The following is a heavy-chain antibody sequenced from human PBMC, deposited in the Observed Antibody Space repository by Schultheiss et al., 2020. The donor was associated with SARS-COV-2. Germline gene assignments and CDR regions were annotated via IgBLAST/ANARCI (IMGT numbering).Heavy chain of an antibody. J-gene: IGHJ5*02. CDR1: GGSFSGYY. V-gene: IGHV4-34*01. CDR3: ARVPAAAGTRRFDP. D-gene: IGHD6-13*01. CDR2: INHSGST. Sequence: SETLSLTCAVYGGSFSGYYWSWIRQPPGKGLEWIGEINHSGSTNYNPSLKSRVTISVDKSKNQFSLKLSSVTAADTAVYYCARVPAAAGTRRFDPWGQGTLVTVSS.